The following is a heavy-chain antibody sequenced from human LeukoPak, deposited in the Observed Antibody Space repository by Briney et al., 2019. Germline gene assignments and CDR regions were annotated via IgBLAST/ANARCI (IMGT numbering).Heavy chain of an antibody. CDR1: GFPFSSYW. CDR3: ARDNFGDYYYYGMDV. D-gene: IGHD3-10*01. V-gene: IGHV3-33*08. J-gene: IGHJ6*02. CDR2: IRYDGSNK. Sequence: GGSLRLSCVASGFPFSSYWMTWVRQAPGKGLEWVAVIRYDGSNKYYADSVKGRFTISRDNSKNTLYLQMNSLRAEDTAVYYCARDNFGDYYYYGMDVWGQGTTVTVSS.